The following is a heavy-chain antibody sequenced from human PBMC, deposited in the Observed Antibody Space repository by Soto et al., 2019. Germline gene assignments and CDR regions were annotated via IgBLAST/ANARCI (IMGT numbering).Heavy chain of an antibody. CDR3: AKDRQAGLRFDP. J-gene: IGHJ5*02. Sequence: PGGSLRLSCAASGFPFSSYAMSWVRQAPGKGLEWVSAISGSGGSTYYADSVKGRFTISRDNSKNTLYLQMNSLRAEDTAVYYCAKDRQAGLRFDPWGQGTLVTVSS. V-gene: IGHV3-23*01. D-gene: IGHD2-15*01. CDR2: ISGSGGST. CDR1: GFPFSSYA.